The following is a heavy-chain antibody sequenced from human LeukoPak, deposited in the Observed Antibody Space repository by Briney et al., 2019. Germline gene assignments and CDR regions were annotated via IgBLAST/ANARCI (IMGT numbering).Heavy chain of an antibody. CDR3: ARGPVDAADPIPDFDY. Sequence: GASVKVSCKASGYTFTGYYMHWVRQAPGQGLEWTGWINPNSGGANYAQEFQGRVTMTRDTSISTAYMELSRLRSDDTAVYYCARGPVDAADPIPDFDYWGQGTLVTVSS. CDR2: INPNSGGA. J-gene: IGHJ4*02. D-gene: IGHD6-13*01. V-gene: IGHV1-2*02. CDR1: GYTFTGYY.